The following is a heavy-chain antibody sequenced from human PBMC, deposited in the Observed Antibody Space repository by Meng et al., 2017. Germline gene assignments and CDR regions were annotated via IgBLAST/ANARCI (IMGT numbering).Heavy chain of an antibody. D-gene: IGHD5-18*01. CDR1: GFTVSSNY. V-gene: IGHV3-53*01. Sequence: VEQVGFVGGLIQPGGPLGLSWAGSGFTVSSNYMSWIRRAPGKGLEWVSVIYSCGSTYYADSVKGRFTISRDNSKNSLYLQMNSLRAEDTAVYYCATEWIRASGYFDLWGRGTLVTVSS. CDR2: IYSCGST. J-gene: IGHJ2*01. CDR3: ATEWIRASGYFDL.